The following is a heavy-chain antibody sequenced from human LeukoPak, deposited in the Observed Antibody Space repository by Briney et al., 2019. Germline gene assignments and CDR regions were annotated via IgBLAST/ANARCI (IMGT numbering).Heavy chain of an antibody. CDR1: GFTFSDYY. D-gene: IGHD3-16*02. J-gene: IGHJ4*02. Sequence: GGSLRLSCAASGFTFSDYYMSWIRQAPGKGLEWVSYISSSGSTIYYADSVKGRFTISRDNAKNSLYLQMNSLRAEDTAVYYCARDVRSSPYDHIWGSYRYTTYYFDYWGQGTLVTVSS. V-gene: IGHV3-11*01. CDR2: ISSSGSTI. CDR3: ARDVRSSPYDHIWGSYRYTTYYFDY.